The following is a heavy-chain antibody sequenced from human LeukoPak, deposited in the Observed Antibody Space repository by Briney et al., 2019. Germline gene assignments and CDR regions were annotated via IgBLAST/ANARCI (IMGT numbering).Heavy chain of an antibody. CDR2: INPSGGST. D-gene: IGHD3-22*01. CDR3: ARGSSGYYPKYYFDY. Sequence: GASVKVSCKASGYTFTSYGISWVRQAPGQGLEWMGIINPSGGSTSYAQKFQGRVTMTRDMSTSTVYMELSSLRSEDTAVYYCARGSSGYYPKYYFDYWGQGTLVTVSS. V-gene: IGHV1-46*01. CDR1: GYTFTSYG. J-gene: IGHJ4*02.